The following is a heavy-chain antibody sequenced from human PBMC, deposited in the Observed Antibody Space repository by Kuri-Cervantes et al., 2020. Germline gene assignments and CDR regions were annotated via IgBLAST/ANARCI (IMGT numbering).Heavy chain of an antibody. Sequence: GGSLRLSCAASGFTFSSYWMHWVRQAPGKGLVWVSRITSDGSSTSYADSVKGRFTISRDNAKNTLYLQMNSLRAEDTAVYYCARDSGYDSRGAYDYWGQGTLVTVSS. CDR1: GFTFSSYW. D-gene: IGHD3-22*01. CDR3: ARDSGYDSRGAYDY. J-gene: IGHJ4*02. CDR2: ITSDGSST. V-gene: IGHV3-74*01.